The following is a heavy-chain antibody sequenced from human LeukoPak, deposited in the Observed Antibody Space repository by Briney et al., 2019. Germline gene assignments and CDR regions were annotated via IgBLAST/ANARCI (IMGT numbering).Heavy chain of an antibody. CDR1: GGSISNYY. J-gene: IGHJ4*02. D-gene: IGHD3-3*01. V-gene: IGHV4-59*08. CDR2: IYYSGST. CDR3: ARRRAVPGFYYFDY. Sequence: SETLSHTCTVSGGSISNYYWTWIRQPPGKELEWIGYIYYSGSTKYNPSLRSRVTISVDTSKNQFSLKLSSLTAADTAVYYCARRRAVPGFYYFDYWGQGALVTVSS.